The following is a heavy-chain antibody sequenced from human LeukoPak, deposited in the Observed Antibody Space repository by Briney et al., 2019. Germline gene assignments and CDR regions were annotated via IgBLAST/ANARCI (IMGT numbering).Heavy chain of an antibody. D-gene: IGHD2-21*02. V-gene: IGHV3-48*04. Sequence: GRSLRLSCAASGFTLSRYWMSWVRQAPGKGLEWGSYISSSSSTIYYADPVKGRFTISRDNAKNSLYLQMNSLRAEDTAVYYCARASSVVVTAICAFDIWGQGTMVTVSS. CDR3: ARASSVVVTAICAFDI. J-gene: IGHJ3*02. CDR1: GFTLSRYW. CDR2: ISSSSSTI.